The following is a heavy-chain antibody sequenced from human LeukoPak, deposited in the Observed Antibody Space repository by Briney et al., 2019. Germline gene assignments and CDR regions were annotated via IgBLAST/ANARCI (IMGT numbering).Heavy chain of an antibody. CDR2: ISSSSTYI. D-gene: IGHD6-19*01. Sequence: GGSLRLSCAASGFIFSSYSLNWARQAPGKGLEWVSSISSSSTYIYYADSVKGRFTISRDNAKNSLYLQMNSVTAEDTAVYYCARVGIAVPGIDYWGQGSLVTVSS. J-gene: IGHJ4*02. V-gene: IGHV3-21*01. CDR3: ARVGIAVPGIDY. CDR1: GFIFSSYS.